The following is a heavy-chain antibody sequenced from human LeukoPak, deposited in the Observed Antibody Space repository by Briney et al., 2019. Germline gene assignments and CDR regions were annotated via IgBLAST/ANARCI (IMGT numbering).Heavy chain of an antibody. CDR3: ASTDPGGYSGYDLAFDI. CDR1: GYTLTSYD. Sequence: GASVKVSCKASGYTLTSYDINWVRQATGQGLEWMGWMNPNSGNTGYAQKFQGRVTMTRNTSISTAYMELSSLRSEDTAVYYCASTDPGGYSGYDLAFDIWGQGTMVTVSS. V-gene: IGHV1-8*01. D-gene: IGHD5-12*01. J-gene: IGHJ3*02. CDR2: MNPNSGNT.